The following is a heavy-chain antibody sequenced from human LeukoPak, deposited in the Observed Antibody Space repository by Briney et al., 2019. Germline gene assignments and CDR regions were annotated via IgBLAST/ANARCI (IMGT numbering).Heavy chain of an antibody. Sequence: GSLRLSCAASGFTFSNAWMSWVRQAPGKGLEWVGRIKSKTDGGTTDYAAPVKGRFTISRDDSKNTLYLQMNSLKTEDTAVYYCTTGFKYYDFWSGYFWYYYYYMDVWGKGTTVTVSS. V-gene: IGHV3-15*01. CDR2: IKSKTDGGTT. CDR1: GFTFSNAW. CDR3: TTGFKYYDFWSGYFWYYYYYMDV. J-gene: IGHJ6*03. D-gene: IGHD3-3*01.